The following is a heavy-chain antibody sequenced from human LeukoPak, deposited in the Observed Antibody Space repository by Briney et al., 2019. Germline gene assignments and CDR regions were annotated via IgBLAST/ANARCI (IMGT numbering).Heavy chain of an antibody. V-gene: IGHV1-18*01. CDR3: ARDHPRSYYDFWSGYYRFDY. CDR2: ISAYNGNT. D-gene: IGHD3-3*01. CDR1: GYTFTSYG. J-gene: IGHJ4*02. Sequence: ASVTVSCTASGYTFTSYGISWVRQAPGQGLEWMGWISAYNGNTNYAQKLQGRVTMTTDTSTSTAYMELRSPRSDDTAVYYCARDHPRSYYDFWSGYYRFDYWGQGTLVTVS.